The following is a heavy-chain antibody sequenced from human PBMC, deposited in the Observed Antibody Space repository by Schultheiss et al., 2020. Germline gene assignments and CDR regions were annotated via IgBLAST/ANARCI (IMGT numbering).Heavy chain of an antibody. V-gene: IGHV4-34*01. CDR2: INHSGST. J-gene: IGHJ4*02. CDR1: GGSFSGYY. Sequence: SETLSLTCAVYGGSFSGYYWSWIRQPPGKGLEWIGEINHSGSTNYNPSLKSRVTISVDTSKNQFSLKLSSVTAADTAVYYCARGHNYYFDYWGQGTLVTVYS. D-gene: IGHD5-24*01. CDR3: ARGHNYYFDY.